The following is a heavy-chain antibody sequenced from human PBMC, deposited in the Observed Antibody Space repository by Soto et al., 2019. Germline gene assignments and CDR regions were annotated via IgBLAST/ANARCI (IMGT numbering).Heavy chain of an antibody. J-gene: IGHJ6*02. V-gene: IGHV4-59*08. CDR2: VHHSWGS. CDR3: ARQGFGPLHGLVDV. D-gene: IGHD3-10*01. CDR1: GGSISSHY. Sequence: QVQLQESGPGLVKPSETLSLSCTVSGGSISSHYWSWFRQSPGKRMEWIRYVHHSWGSSYNRSLQSRVAISLDASKSQFSLKVTSVTATDTALYYCARQGFGPLHGLVDVWGQGTTVTVSS.